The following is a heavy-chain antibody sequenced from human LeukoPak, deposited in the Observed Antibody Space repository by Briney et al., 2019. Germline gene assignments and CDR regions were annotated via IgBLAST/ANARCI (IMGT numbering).Heavy chain of an antibody. J-gene: IGHJ6*02. Sequence: SETLSLTCAVDGGSFSGYYWSGIRQPPGKGLEWIGEINHSGSTNYNPSLKRRVTISVDTSKNQFSLKLSSVTAADTAVYYCARGRIQLWSRDYYYGMDVWDQGTTVTVSS. D-gene: IGHD5-18*01. CDR1: GGSFSGYY. CDR3: ARGRIQLWSRDYYYGMDV. V-gene: IGHV4-34*01. CDR2: INHSGST.